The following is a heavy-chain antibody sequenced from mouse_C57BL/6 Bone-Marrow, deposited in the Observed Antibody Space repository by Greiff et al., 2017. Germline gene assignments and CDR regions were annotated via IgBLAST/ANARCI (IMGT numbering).Heavy chain of an antibody. Sequence: VQLQQPGAELVKPGASVKLSCKASGYTFTSYWMHWVKQRPGQGLEWIGMIHPNSGSTNYNEKFKSKVTLTVDTSSSTAYMQLSSLTSEDSAVYYCARYYYGSSYAMDYWGQGTSVTVSS. J-gene: IGHJ4*01. CDR3: ARYYYGSSYAMDY. CDR1: GYTFTSYW. V-gene: IGHV1-64*01. CDR2: IHPNSGST. D-gene: IGHD1-1*01.